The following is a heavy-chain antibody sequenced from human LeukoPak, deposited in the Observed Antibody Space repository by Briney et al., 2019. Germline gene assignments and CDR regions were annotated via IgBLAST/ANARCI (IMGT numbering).Heavy chain of an antibody. J-gene: IGHJ2*01. CDR2: INPNSGGT. CDR1: GYTFTGYY. D-gene: IGHD4-17*01. CDR3: ARGNGDYGGRLGGYFDL. Sequence: GASVKVSCKASGYTFTGYYMHWVRQAPGQGLEWMGWINPNSGGTNYAQKFQGRVTMTRDTSISTAYMELSRLRSEDTAVYYCARGNGDYGGRLGGYFDLWGRGTLVTVSS. V-gene: IGHV1-2*02.